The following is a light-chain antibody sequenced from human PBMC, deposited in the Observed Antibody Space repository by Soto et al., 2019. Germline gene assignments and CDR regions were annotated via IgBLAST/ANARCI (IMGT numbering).Light chain of an antibody. Sequence: DIQMTQSPSSVSASVGDRVTITCRASQDISSSLAWFQQKPGEAPRLLIYSASSLHSGVPSRYSGSGSRTDFTLTISSRQPEDFATYYCQQGNSFPLTFGGGTKVEIK. CDR3: QQGNSFPLT. V-gene: IGKV1-12*01. CDR1: QDISSS. CDR2: SAS. J-gene: IGKJ4*01.